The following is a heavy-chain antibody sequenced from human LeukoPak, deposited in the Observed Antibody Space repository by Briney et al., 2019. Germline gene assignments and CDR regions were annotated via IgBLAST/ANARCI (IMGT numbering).Heavy chain of an antibody. CDR1: GFTFSSYS. CDR3: AREWSEHYYYDSSGYFI. V-gene: IGHV3-21*01. CDR2: ISSSSSYI. D-gene: IGHD3-22*01. J-gene: IGHJ4*02. Sequence: PGGSLRLSCAASGFTFSSYSMNWVRQAPGKGLEWVSSISSSSSYIYYAGSVKGRFTISRDNAKNSLYLQMNSLRAEDTAVYYSAREWSEHYYYDSSGYFIWGQGTLVTVSS.